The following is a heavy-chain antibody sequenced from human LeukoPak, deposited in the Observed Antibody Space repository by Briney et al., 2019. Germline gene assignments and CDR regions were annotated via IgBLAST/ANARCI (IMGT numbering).Heavy chain of an antibody. J-gene: IGHJ4*02. CDR1: GGSFSGYY. CDR2: INHSGST. Sequence: SETLSLTCAVYGGSFSGYYWSWIRQPPGKGLEWIGEINHSGSTNYNPSPKSRVTISVDTSKNQFSLKLSSVTAADTAVYYCARNGVYVWGSYRYTLTRFDYWGQGTLVTVSS. CDR3: ARNGVYVWGSYRYTLTRFDY. D-gene: IGHD3-16*02. V-gene: IGHV4-34*01.